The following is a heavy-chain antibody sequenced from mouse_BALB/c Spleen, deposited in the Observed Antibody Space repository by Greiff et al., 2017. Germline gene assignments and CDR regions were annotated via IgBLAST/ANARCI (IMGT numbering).Heavy chain of an antibody. CDR3: ARVEYGNYVGAMDY. V-gene: IGHV14-3*02. D-gene: IGHD2-10*02. CDR2: IDPANGNT. J-gene: IGHJ4*01. CDR1: GFNIKDTY. Sequence: VQLKESGAELVKPGASVKLSCTASGFNIKDTYMHWVKQRPEQGLEWIGRIDPANGNTKYDPKFQGKATITADTSSNTAYLQLSSLTSEDTAVYYCARVEYGNYVGAMDYWGQGTSVTVSS.